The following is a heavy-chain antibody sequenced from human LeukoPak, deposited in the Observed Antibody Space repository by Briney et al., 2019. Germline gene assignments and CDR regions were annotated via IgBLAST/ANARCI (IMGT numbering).Heavy chain of an antibody. V-gene: IGHV4-59*08. Sequence: SETLSLTCSVSGGSISSYYWSWIRQPPGKGLEWIGYILYSGTTNSNPSLKSRVTISVDTSKNQISLKLSSVTAADTAVYYCARMGGYSGYATHWGQGTLVTVSS. CDR1: GGSISSYY. D-gene: IGHD5-12*01. CDR3: ARMGGYSGYATH. CDR2: ILYSGTT. J-gene: IGHJ4*02.